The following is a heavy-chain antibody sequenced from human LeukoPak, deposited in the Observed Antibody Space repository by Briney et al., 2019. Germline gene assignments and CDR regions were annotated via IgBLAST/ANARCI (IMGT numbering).Heavy chain of an antibody. D-gene: IGHD2-2*01. J-gene: IGHJ4*02. Sequence: PSETLSLTCTVSGDSISSSSYYWGWIRQPPGKGLEWIGSIYYSGIAYYNPSLKSRVTISVDTSKNQSSLKLSSVTAADPAVYYCARHLSNDQDYYFDYWGQGTLVTVSS. V-gene: IGHV4-39*01. CDR1: GDSISSSSYY. CDR2: IYYSGIA. CDR3: ARHLSNDQDYYFDY.